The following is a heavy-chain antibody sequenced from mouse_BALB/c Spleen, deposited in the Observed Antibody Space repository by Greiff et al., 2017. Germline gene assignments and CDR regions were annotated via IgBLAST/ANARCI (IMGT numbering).Heavy chain of an antibody. CDR2: IDPENGNT. CDR3: ARGTTVVATAWFAY. J-gene: IGHJ3*01. D-gene: IGHD1-1*01. Sequence: VQLQQSGAELVRPGALVKLSCKASGFNIKDYYMHWVKQRPEQGLEWIGWIDPENGNTIYDPKFQGKASITADTSSNTAYLQLSSLTSEDTAVYYCARGTTVVATAWFAYWGQGTLVTVAA. CDR1: GFNIKDYY. V-gene: IGHV14-1*02.